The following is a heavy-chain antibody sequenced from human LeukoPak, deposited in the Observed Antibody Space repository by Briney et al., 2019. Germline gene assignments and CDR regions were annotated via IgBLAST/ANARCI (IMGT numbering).Heavy chain of an antibody. J-gene: IGHJ4*02. Sequence: SVKVSCKASGYTFTSYAISWVRQAPGQGLEWMGGIIPIFGTANYAQKFQGRVTITADESTSTAYMELSSLRSEDTAVYYCAAEGSGNAFDYWGQGTLVTVSS. D-gene: IGHD1-26*01. CDR2: IIPIFGTA. CDR3: AAEGSGNAFDY. CDR1: GYTFTSYA. V-gene: IGHV1-69*13.